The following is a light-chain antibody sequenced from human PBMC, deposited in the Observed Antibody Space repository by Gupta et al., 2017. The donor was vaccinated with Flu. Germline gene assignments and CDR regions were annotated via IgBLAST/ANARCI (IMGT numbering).Light chain of an antibody. CDR2: DAS. J-gene: IGKJ4*01. CDR3: QQRSNWLT. V-gene: IGKV3-11*01. CDR1: KGSSSY. Sequence: PGESATLSCTASKGSSSYVGWYQQKPGQAPRLIIYDASNGATGIPARFSGSGSGTDFTLTISSLEPEDFAVYYWQQRSNWLTFGGGTKVEIK.